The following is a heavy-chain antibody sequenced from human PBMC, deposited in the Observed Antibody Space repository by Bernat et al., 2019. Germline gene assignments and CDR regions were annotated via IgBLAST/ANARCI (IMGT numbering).Heavy chain of an antibody. CDR3: ARYGVGNSGPIDY. D-gene: IGHD4-23*01. V-gene: IGHV3-7*01. Sequence: EVQLVESGGGLVQPGGSLRLSCVVSGFTFSIHGMSWARQAPGKGLERVANIKRDGSVQYYVTTLRGRFTSTRDNARNSLYLQMTSLGAEDTAMYYCARYGVGNSGPIDYWGQGTLVTVSS. CDR1: GFTFSIHG. J-gene: IGHJ4*02. CDR2: IKRDGSVQ.